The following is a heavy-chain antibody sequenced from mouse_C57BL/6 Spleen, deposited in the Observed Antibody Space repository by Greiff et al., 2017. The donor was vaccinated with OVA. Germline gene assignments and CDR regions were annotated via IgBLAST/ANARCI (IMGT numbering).Heavy chain of an antibody. Sequence: VQVVESGAELVKPGASVKISCKASGYAFSSYWMNWVKQRPGKGLEWIGQIYPGDGDTNYNGKFKGKATLTADKSSSTAYMQLSSLTSEDSAVYFCAIIYYDYDFDYWGQGTTLTVSS. CDR3: AIIYYDYDFDY. CDR2: IYPGDGDT. V-gene: IGHV1-80*01. CDR1: GYAFSSYW. D-gene: IGHD2-4*01. J-gene: IGHJ2*01.